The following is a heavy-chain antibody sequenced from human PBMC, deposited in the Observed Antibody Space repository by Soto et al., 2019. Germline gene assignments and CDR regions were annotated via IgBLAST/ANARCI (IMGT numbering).Heavy chain of an antibody. CDR1: GFTFSSYG. CDR2: IWSDGSNK. CDR3: ARERRDFLRAHYSNYIDV. Sequence: QVQLVQSGGDVIQPGRSLRLSCAASGFTFSSYGMHWVRQAPGKGLEWVAVIWSDGSNKYYADSVKGRFTISRDNSKNNLCLQMNSQRAEGTAVSYCARERRDFLRAHYSNYIDVGGKGTKVTVCS. V-gene: IGHV3-33*01. J-gene: IGHJ6*03. D-gene: IGHD3-3*01.